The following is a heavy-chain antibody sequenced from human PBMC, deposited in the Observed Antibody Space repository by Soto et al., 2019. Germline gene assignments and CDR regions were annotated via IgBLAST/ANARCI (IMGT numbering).Heavy chain of an antibody. Sequence: SETLSLTCTVSGGSISSYYWSWIRQPPGKGLEWIGYIYYSGSTNYNPSLKSRVTISVATSKNQFSLKLSSVTAADTAVYYCARGLTSKRGLYYYYYMDVWGKGTTVTVSS. CDR1: GGSISSYY. J-gene: IGHJ6*03. CDR2: IYYSGST. V-gene: IGHV4-59*01. CDR3: ARGLTSKRGLYYYYYMDV. D-gene: IGHD2-2*01.